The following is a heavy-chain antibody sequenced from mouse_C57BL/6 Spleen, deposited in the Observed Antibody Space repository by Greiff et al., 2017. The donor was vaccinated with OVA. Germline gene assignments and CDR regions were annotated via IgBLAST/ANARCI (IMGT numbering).Heavy chain of an antibody. CDR3: ARLYPYAMDY. CDR2: INPRTGGT. CDR1: GYSFTGYY. D-gene: IGHD2-12*01. V-gene: IGHV1-42*01. Sequence: VQLQQSGPELVKPGASVQISCKASGYSFTGYYLHWVKQSPEQSLEWIGEINPRTGGTTYNQKFKAKATLTVDKSSRTAYMQLKSLTSEDSAVYYCARLYPYAMDYWGQGTSVTVSS. J-gene: IGHJ4*01.